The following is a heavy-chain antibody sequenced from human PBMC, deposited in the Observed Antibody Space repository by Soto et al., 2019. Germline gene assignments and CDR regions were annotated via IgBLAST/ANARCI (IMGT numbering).Heavy chain of an antibody. CDR1: GGSISGGGDY. Sequence: SETLSLTCTVSGGSISGGGDYWSWIRQHPGKGLEWIGYIYYSGSTNYNPSLKSRVTISVDTSKNQFSLKLSSVTAADTAVYYCARPGGPTTPKPYYFDYWGQGTLVTVSS. CDR3: ARPGGPTTPKPYYFDY. CDR2: IYYSGST. V-gene: IGHV4-61*08. D-gene: IGHD1-26*01. J-gene: IGHJ4*02.